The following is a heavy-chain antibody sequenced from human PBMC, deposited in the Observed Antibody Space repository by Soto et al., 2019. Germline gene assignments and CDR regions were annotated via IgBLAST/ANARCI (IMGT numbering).Heavy chain of an antibody. D-gene: IGHD6-19*01. Sequence: SETLSLTCTVSGGSISSYYWSWIRQPPGKGLEWIGYIYYSGSTNYNPSLKSRVTISVDTSKNQFSLKLSSVTAADTAVYYCGRSVAEQWLDYNWFDPWGQGTLVTVSS. CDR1: GGSISSYY. CDR3: GRSVAEQWLDYNWFDP. CDR2: IYYSGST. J-gene: IGHJ5*02. V-gene: IGHV4-59*01.